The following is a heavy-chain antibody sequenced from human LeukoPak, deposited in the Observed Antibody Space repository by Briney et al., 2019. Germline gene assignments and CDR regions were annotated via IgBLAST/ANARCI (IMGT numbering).Heavy chain of an antibody. V-gene: IGHV1-69*13. Sequence: SVKVSCKASGGTFSSYAISWVRQAPGQGLEWMGGIIPIFGTANYAQKFQGRVTVTADESTSTAYMELSSLRSEDTAVYYCAKVKGGFGELFVGPTDYWGQGTLVTVSS. CDR1: GGTFSSYA. J-gene: IGHJ4*02. D-gene: IGHD3-10*01. CDR2: IIPIFGTA. CDR3: AKVKGGFGELFVGPTDY.